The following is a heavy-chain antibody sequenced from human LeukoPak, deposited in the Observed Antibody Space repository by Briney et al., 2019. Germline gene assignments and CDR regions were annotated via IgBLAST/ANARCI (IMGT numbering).Heavy chain of an antibody. V-gene: IGHV3-7*01. CDR3: ARDPTYYDILTGYFFQDGMDV. J-gene: IGHJ6*02. CDR2: IKQDGSEK. CDR1: GFTFSSYW. D-gene: IGHD3-9*01. Sequence: PGGSLRLSCAASGFTFSSYWMSWVRQAPGKGLEWVANIKQDGSEKYYVDSVKGRFTISRDNAKNSLYLQMNSLRAEDTAVYYCARDPTYYDILTGYFFQDGMDVWGQGTTVTVCS.